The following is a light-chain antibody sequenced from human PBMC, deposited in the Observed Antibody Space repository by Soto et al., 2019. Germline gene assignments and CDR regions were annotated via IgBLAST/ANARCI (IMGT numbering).Light chain of an antibody. V-gene: IGLV2-8*01. CDR3: GSDAGSDNYV. CDR2: EVT. Sequence: QSVLTQPPSASGSPGQSVTISCTGSSNDVGAYNYVSWYQQHPGKAPKLIIYEVTKRPSGVPDRFSGSKSGNTASLTVSGLQADDGADYFCGSDAGSDNYVLGTGTKVT. J-gene: IGLJ1*01. CDR1: SNDVGAYNY.